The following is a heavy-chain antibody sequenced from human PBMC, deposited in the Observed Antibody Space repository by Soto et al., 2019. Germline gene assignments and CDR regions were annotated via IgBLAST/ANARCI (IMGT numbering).Heavy chain of an antibody. CDR1: GYSFTSYW. J-gene: IGHJ4*02. V-gene: IGHV5-10-1*01. D-gene: IGHD6-13*01. CDR3: ARLQAAAGDNDLTFDY. Sequence: EVRLVQSGAEVKKPGESLRISCKGSGYSFTSYWISWVRQMPGKGLEWMGRIDPSDSYTNYSPSFQGHVTISADKSISTAYLQWSSLKASDTAMDYCARLQAAAGDNDLTFDYWGQGTLVTVSS. CDR2: IDPSDSYT.